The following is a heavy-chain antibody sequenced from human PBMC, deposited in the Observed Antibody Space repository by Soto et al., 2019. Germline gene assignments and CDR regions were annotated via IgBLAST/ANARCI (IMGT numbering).Heavy chain of an antibody. V-gene: IGHV4-59*08. Sequence: SETLSLTCTVSGGSISGYYWSWIRQPPGKGLEWIGYTYNGERTNYNPSLKSRVTISVDTPRNQFSLKLSSVTAADTAVYFCARRVYYDSSGYNNWFDPWGQGTLVTVSS. J-gene: IGHJ5*02. CDR3: ARRVYYDSSGYNNWFDP. CDR2: TYNGERT. D-gene: IGHD3-22*01. CDR1: GGSISGYY.